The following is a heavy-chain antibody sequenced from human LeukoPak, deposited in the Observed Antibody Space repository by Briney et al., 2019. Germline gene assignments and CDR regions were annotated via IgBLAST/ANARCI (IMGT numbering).Heavy chain of an antibody. Sequence: NPGGSLRLSCAASGFTFSTYWMHWVRHAPGKGLVWVSRIKSDGSSTYADSVKGRFTFSRDNAKNTLYLQMNTLRAEDTAVYYCVRGGSSFDHWGQGTLVTVPS. CDR3: VRGGSSFDH. CDR2: IKSDGSST. J-gene: IGHJ4*02. V-gene: IGHV3-74*01. D-gene: IGHD3-10*01. CDR1: GFTFSTYW.